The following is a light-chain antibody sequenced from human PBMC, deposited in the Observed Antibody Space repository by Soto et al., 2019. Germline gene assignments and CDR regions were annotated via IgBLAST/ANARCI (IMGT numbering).Light chain of an antibody. J-gene: IGLJ2*01. CDR3: QSYDSSLSGDVV. CDR2: GNS. CDR1: SSNIGAGYD. V-gene: IGLV1-40*01. Sequence: QSVLTQPPSVSGAPGQRVTISCTGSSSNIGAGYDVHWYQQLPGTAPKLLIYGNSNRPSGVPDRFSGSKSGTSASLAITGLQAEDEADYDGQSYDSSLSGDVVFGGGTQVTVL.